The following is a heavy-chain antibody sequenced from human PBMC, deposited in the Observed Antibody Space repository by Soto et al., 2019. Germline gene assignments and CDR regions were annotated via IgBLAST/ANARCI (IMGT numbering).Heavy chain of an antibody. CDR2: IIPIFGTA. CDR1: GGTFSSYA. Sequence: AGPQVKVSCKASGGTFSSYAISWVRQAPGQGLEWMGGIIPIFGTANYAQKFQGRVTITADESTSTAYMELSSLRSEDTAVYYCARDWILYNWNGGDAPYYYGMDVWGQGTTVTVSS. V-gene: IGHV1-69*01. CDR3: ARDWILYNWNGGDAPYYYGMDV. J-gene: IGHJ6*02. D-gene: IGHD1-1*01.